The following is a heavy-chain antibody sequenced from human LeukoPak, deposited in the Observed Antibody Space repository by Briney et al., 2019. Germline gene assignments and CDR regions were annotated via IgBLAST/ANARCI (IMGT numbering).Heavy chain of an antibody. CDR2: INTNTGNP. V-gene: IGHV7-4-1*02. Sequence: GASVKVSCKASGYTFTSYAMNWVRQAPGQGLEWMGWINTNTGNPTYAQGFTGRFVFSLDTSVSTAYLQISSLKAEDTAVYYCARGRDYDILTGYDRPHYYYYGMDVWGQGTTVTVSS. J-gene: IGHJ6*02. D-gene: IGHD3-9*01. CDR1: GYTFTSYA. CDR3: ARGRDYDILTGYDRPHYYYYGMDV.